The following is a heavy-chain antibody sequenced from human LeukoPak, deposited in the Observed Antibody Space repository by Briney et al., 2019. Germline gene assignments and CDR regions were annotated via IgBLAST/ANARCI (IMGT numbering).Heavy chain of an antibody. V-gene: IGHV3-21*01. J-gene: IGHJ4*02. CDR1: GFTFSGYT. D-gene: IGHD2-2*01. CDR3: ARWVCSSTSCYYFDY. CDR2: ISNSSTYI. Sequence: GGSLRLSYAASGFTFSGYTMTWVRQAPGKGLEWVSCISNSSTYIYYADSVKGRFTISRDNVQNSLSLQMNSLRAEDTAVYYCARWVCSSTSCYYFDYWGQGSLVVVSS.